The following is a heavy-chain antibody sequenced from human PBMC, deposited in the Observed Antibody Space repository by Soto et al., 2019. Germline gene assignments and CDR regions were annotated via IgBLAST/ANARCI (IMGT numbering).Heavy chain of an antibody. CDR2: IYPGDSDT. J-gene: IGHJ3*02. CDR1: GYSFTSYW. Sequence: GESLKISCKGSGYSFTSYWIGWVRQMPGKGLEWMGIIYPGDSDTRYSPSFQGQVTISADKSISTAYLQWSSLKASDTAMYYCARSPALLWFGELAFDIWGQGTMVTVSS. V-gene: IGHV5-51*01. CDR3: ARSPALLWFGELAFDI. D-gene: IGHD3-10*01.